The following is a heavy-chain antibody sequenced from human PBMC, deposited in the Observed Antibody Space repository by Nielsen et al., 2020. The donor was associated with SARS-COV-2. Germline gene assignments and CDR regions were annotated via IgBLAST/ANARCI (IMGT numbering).Heavy chain of an antibody. CDR2: ISSSSSYI. D-gene: IGHD2-15*01. CDR3: ARDGDPDIVVVVAAYFDY. V-gene: IGHV3-21*01. Sequence: GGSLRLSCAASGFTVSSNYMSWVRQAPGKGLEWVSSISSSSSYIYYADSVKGRFTISRDNAKNSLYLQMNSLRAEDTAVYYCARDGDPDIVVVVAAYFDYWGQGTLVTVSS. CDR1: GFTVSSNY. J-gene: IGHJ4*02.